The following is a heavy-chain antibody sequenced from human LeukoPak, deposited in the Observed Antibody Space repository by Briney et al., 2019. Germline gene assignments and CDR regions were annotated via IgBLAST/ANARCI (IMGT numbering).Heavy chain of an antibody. J-gene: IGHJ3*02. CDR2: ISSSSSYI. Sequence: GGSLRLSCAASGFTFSSYSMNWVRQAPGKGLEWVSSISSSSSYIYYADSVKGRFTISRDNAKNTLYLQMNSLRAEDTAVFYCARVLWDSSRFPYAFDILGQGTMVTVSS. CDR3: ARVLWDSSRFPYAFDI. CDR1: GFTFSSYS. D-gene: IGHD6-13*01. V-gene: IGHV3-21*01.